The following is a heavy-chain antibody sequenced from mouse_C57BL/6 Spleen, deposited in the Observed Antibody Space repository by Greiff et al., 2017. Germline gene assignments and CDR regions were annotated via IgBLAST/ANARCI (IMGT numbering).Heavy chain of an antibody. CDR2: IWSGGST. D-gene: IGHD3-3*01. CDR1: GFSFTSYG. CDR3: ARDLCKGYYFAY. J-gene: IGHJ2*01. Sequence: QVQLKQSGPGLVQPSQCLSISCTVSGFSFTSYGVHWVRQSPGKGLEWLGAIWSGGSTDYNAAFLSRLSISTDNSKSQVFFKMHSLQADDTSLYYCARDLCKGYYFAYWGHGTTLTVSS. V-gene: IGHV2-2*01.